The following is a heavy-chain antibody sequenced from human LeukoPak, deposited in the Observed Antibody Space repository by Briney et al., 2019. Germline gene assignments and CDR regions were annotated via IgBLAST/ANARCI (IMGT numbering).Heavy chain of an antibody. CDR3: ARGYYGSGSHCCHMDV. CDR2: INYSGST. J-gene: IGHJ6*03. V-gene: IGHV4-34*01. CDR1: GGSFSGYY. D-gene: IGHD3-10*01. Sequence: SETLSLTCAVYGGSFSGYYWSWIRQPPGKGLEWIGEINYSGSTNYNSSLKSRVTISVDTSKNQFSLRLSSVTAADTAVYYCARGYYGSGSHCCHMDVWGKGTTITVS.